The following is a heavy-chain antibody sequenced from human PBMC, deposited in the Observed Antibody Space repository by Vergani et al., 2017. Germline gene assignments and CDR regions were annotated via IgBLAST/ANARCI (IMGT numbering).Heavy chain of an antibody. CDR2: ISGSGDNT. J-gene: IGHJ4*02. CDR3: ASQQWELYY. CDR1: RFTFNNCA. Sequence: EVQLLESGGGLVQPGGSLRLSCAASRFTFNNCAMTWVRQAPGKGLEWVSSISGSGDNTYYADSVKGRFTVSRDNSKNTLYLRMSSLRVDDTAVYYCASQQWELYYWGQGTLVTVSS. D-gene: IGHD1-26*01. V-gene: IGHV3-23*01.